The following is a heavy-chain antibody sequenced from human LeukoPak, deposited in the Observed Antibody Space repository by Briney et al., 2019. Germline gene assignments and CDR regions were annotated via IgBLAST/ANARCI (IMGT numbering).Heavy chain of an antibody. Sequence: PSETLSLACTVSGGSISSYYWSWIRQPAGKGLEWIGRIYISGSTNYNPSLKSRVTMSVDTSKNRFSLKLSSVTAADTAVYYCARSYYYDSSGYTDDYWGQGTLVTVSS. D-gene: IGHD3-22*01. J-gene: IGHJ4*02. CDR1: GGSISSYY. CDR3: ARSYYYDSSGYTDDY. V-gene: IGHV4-4*07. CDR2: IYISGST.